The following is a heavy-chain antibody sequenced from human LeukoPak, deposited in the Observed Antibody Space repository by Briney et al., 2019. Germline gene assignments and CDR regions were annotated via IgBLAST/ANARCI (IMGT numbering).Heavy chain of an antibody. V-gene: IGHV3-53*01. J-gene: IGHJ3*02. CDR3: ARGGSYLSAFDI. D-gene: IGHD1-26*01. CDR2: IYSGGST. CDR1: GFTLSLHA. Sequence: GGSLTLSCTASGFTLSLHAMSWVRRAPGKGLEWVSIIYSGGSTFYADSVKGRFTISRDNSKNTLYLQMNSLRAEDTAVYYCARGGSYLSAFDIWGQGTMVTVSS.